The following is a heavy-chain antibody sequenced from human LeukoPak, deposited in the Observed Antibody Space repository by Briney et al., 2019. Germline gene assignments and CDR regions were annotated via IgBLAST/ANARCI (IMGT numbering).Heavy chain of an antibody. V-gene: IGHV3-30*04. CDR3: ARGPPHPQWEPLSWDY. Sequence: PGGSLRLSCAASGFTFSSYAMHWVRQAPGKGLEWVAVISYDGSNKYYADSVKGRFTISRDNAKNSMHLQMNSLRVEDTAVYYCARGPPHPQWEPLSWDYWGQGTLVTVSS. J-gene: IGHJ4*02. CDR2: ISYDGSNK. CDR1: GFTFSSYA. D-gene: IGHD1-26*01.